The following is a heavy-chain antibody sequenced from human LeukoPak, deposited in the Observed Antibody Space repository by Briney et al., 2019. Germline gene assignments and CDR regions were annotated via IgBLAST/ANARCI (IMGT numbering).Heavy chain of an antibody. CDR1: GYTFTSYA. J-gene: IGHJ6*02. V-gene: IGHV1-3*01. Sequence: ASVKVSCKASGYTFTSYAMHWVRQAPGQRLEWMGWINAGNGNTKYSQKFQGRVTITRDTSASTAYMELSSLRSEDTAVYYCARNWNGDYYYGMDVWGQGTTVTVSS. CDR3: ARNWNGDYYYGMDV. D-gene: IGHD1-1*01. CDR2: INAGNGNT.